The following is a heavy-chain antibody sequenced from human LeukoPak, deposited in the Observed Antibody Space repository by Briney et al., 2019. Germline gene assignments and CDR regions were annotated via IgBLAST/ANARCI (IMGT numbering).Heavy chain of an antibody. J-gene: IGHJ4*02. CDR3: ARDLSSGGGATRYFDY. Sequence: NTSETLSLTCTVSGYSISSGYYWGWIRQPPGKGLEWIGSIYHSGSTYYNPSLKSRVTISVDTSKNQFSLKLSSVTAADTAVYYCARDLSSGGGATRYFDYWGQGTLVTVSS. V-gene: IGHV4-38-2*02. CDR1: GYSISSGYY. D-gene: IGHD1-26*01. CDR2: IYHSGST.